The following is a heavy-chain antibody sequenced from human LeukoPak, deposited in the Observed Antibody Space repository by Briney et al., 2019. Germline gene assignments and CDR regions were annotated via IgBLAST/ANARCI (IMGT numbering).Heavy chain of an antibody. V-gene: IGHV3-7*01. D-gene: IGHD3-3*01. Sequence: GRSLTLSCAASGFTFNQFGMHWVRQAPGKGLEWVANIKQDGSEKYYVDSVKGRFTISRDNAKNSLYLQMNSLRAEDTAVYYCTRVYYDFWSGYSGQIYFDYWGQGTLVTVSS. CDR3: TRVYYDFWSGYSGQIYFDY. J-gene: IGHJ4*02. CDR2: IKQDGSEK. CDR1: GFTFNQFG.